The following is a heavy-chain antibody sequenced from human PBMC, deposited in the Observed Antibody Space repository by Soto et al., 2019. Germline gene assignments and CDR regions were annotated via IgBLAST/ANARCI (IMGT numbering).Heavy chain of an antibody. V-gene: IGHV4-38-2*01. Sequence: SETLSLTCAVSGYSISSGYYWGWIRQPPGKGLEWIGSIYHSGSTYYNPSLKSRVTISVDTSKNQFSLKLSSVTAADTAVYYCASYGNNWNYNYYGMDVWGQGTTVTVS. D-gene: IGHD1-20*01. CDR3: ASYGNNWNYNYYGMDV. J-gene: IGHJ6*02. CDR1: GYSISSGYY. CDR2: IYHSGST.